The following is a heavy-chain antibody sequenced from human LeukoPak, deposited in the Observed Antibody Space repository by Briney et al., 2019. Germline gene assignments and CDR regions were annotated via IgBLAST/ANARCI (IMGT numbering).Heavy chain of an antibody. Sequence: GGSLRLSCAASGFTFSTYAMSVVRPAPGKGLEGVSPICGSGGSTYYPDSVRGRFTISSDNSTITLYLQMNSLRAEDTAVYYCAKLLGSYWTSGQFGAFDIWGQGTMVTVSS. D-gene: IGHD1-26*01. CDR3: AKLLGSYWTSGQFGAFDI. J-gene: IGHJ3*02. CDR1: GFTFSTYA. CDR2: ICGSGGST. V-gene: IGHV3-23*01.